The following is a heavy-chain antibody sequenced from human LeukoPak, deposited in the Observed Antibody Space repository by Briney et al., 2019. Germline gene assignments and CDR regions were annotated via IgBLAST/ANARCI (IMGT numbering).Heavy chain of an antibody. V-gene: IGHV1-69*04. CDR2: IIPILGIA. D-gene: IGHD1-26*01. CDR3: ARGVGATQALDY. CDR1: GGTFSSYA. Sequence: SVKVSCKASGGTFSSYAISWVRQAPGQGLEWMGRIIPILGIANYAQKFQGRVTITADKPTSTAYMELSSLRSEDTAVYYCARGVGATQALDYWGQGTLVTVSS. J-gene: IGHJ4*02.